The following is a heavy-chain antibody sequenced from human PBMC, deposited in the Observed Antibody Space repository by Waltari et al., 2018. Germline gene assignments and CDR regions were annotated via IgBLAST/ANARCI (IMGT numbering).Heavy chain of an antibody. CDR3: ARHPTHMTYCSGGSCYSYAFDI. V-gene: IGHV4-39*01. Sequence: QLQLQESGPGLVKPSETLSLTCTVSGGSISSSSYYWGWIRQPPGKGLEWIGSIYYSGSTYDNPSLKSRVTISVDTSKNQFSLKLSSVTAADTAVYYCARHPTHMTYCSGGSCYSYAFDIWGQGTMVTVSS. D-gene: IGHD2-15*01. CDR1: GGSISSSSYY. CDR2: IYYSGST. J-gene: IGHJ3*02.